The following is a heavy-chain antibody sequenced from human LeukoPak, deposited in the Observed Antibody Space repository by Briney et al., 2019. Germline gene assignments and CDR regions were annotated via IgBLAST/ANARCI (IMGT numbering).Heavy chain of an antibody. V-gene: IGHV1-2*02. J-gene: IGHJ5*02. D-gene: IGHD3-22*01. Sequence: ASVKVSCKASGYTFTGYYIHWVRQAPGQGLEWMGWINPNNGGTKYSQRFQGRVTMTRDTSIRTAYMELSRLRSDDAAVYYCVRRNYYDGSGYYGRDPWFDPWGQGTLVTVSS. CDR2: INPNNGGT. CDR3: VRRNYYDGSGYYGRDPWFDP. CDR1: GYTFTGYY.